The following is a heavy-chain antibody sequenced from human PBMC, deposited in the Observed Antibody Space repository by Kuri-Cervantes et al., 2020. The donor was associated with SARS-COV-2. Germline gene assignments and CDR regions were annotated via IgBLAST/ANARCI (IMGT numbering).Heavy chain of an antibody. CDR1: GFTFSSYA. V-gene: IGHV3-23*01. CDR3: AKDPYDFWSGYYLYYFDY. D-gene: IGHD3-3*01. CDR2: ISGSGGST. Sequence: GESLKISCAASGFTFSSYAMGWVRQAPGKGLEWVSAISGSGGSTYYADSVKGRFTISRDNSKNTLYLQMNSLRAEDTAVYYCAKDPYDFWSGYYLYYFDYWGQGTLVTVSS. J-gene: IGHJ4*02.